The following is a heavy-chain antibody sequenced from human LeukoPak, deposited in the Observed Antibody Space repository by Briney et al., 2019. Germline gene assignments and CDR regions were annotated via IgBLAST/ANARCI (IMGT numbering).Heavy chain of an antibody. Sequence: AGSLRLSCAASGFTFSSYGMHWVRQAPGKGLEWVAFIRYDGSNKYYADSVKGRFTISRDNSKNTLYLQMTSLRAEDTAVYYCAREGGGYYYYYMDVWGKGTTVTVSS. J-gene: IGHJ6*03. CDR1: GFTFSSYG. CDR2: IRYDGSNK. V-gene: IGHV3-30*02. D-gene: IGHD6-25*01. CDR3: AREGGGYYYYYMDV.